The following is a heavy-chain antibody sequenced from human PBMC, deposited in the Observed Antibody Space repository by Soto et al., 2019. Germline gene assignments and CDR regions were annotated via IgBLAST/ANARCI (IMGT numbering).Heavy chain of an antibody. Sequence: GGSLRLSCVASGLTVSHNYMAWVRQAPEMGLEWVSILYTEVTTYYADSVKGRLTISRDSSKNTLFLQMDSLRAEDTAVYYCLRPRPSGENYGMDVWGQGTTVTVSS. V-gene: IGHV3-53*01. D-gene: IGHD3-16*01. CDR2: LYTEVTT. CDR3: LRPRPSGENYGMDV. CDR1: GLTVSHNY. J-gene: IGHJ6*02.